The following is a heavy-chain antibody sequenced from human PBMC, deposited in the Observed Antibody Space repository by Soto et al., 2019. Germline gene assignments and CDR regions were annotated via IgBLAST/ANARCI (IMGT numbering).Heavy chain of an antibody. CDR2: IIPIFGTA. V-gene: IGHV1-69*13. D-gene: IGHD1-1*01. CDR3: ARDFVAGTTTRYYYGMDV. CDR1: VCTFSNYA. J-gene: IGHJ6*02. Sequence: SSVTVSCMASVCTFSNYAISLVRQAPGQGLEWMGGIIPIFGTANYAQKFQGRVTITADESTSTAYMELNSLRPEDTAVYYCARDFVAGTTTRYYYGMDVWGQGTTVTVSS.